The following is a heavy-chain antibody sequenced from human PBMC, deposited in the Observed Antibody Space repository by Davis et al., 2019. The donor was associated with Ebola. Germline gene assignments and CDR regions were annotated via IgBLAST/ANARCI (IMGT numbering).Heavy chain of an antibody. J-gene: IGHJ6*04. CDR1: GFTFSSYS. D-gene: IGHD2-2*01. CDR2: ISSSSSYI. V-gene: IGHV3-21*01. CDR3: ARDGGYCSSTSCYYYYYGMDV. Sequence: PGGSLRLSCAASGFTFSSYSMNWVRQAPGKGLEWVSSISSSSSYIYYADSVKGRFTISRDNAKNSLYLQMNSLRAEDTAVYYCARDGGYCSSTSCYYYYYGMDVWGKGTTVTVSS.